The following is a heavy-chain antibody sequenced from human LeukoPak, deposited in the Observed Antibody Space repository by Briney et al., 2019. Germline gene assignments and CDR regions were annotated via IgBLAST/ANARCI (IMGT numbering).Heavy chain of an antibody. J-gene: IGHJ3*02. Sequence: SETLSLTCAVSGGSISSSNWWSWVRQPPGKGLEWIGEIYHSGSTNYNPSLKSRVTISVDKSKNQFFLKLSSVTAADTAVYYCALLYYSDAFDIWGQGTMVTVSS. CDR1: GGSISSSNW. CDR2: IYHSGST. CDR3: ALLYYSDAFDI. D-gene: IGHD3-10*01. V-gene: IGHV4-4*02.